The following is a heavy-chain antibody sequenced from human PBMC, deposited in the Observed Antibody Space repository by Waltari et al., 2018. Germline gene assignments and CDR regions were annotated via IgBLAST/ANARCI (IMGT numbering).Heavy chain of an antibody. J-gene: IGHJ4*02. CDR2: MNPTSGNT. V-gene: IGHV1-8*01. Sequence: QVQLVQSGAEVKRPGASVKVSCKASGYTFTSYDINWVRQAPGQGLEWMGRMNPTSGNTYYAQKFQDRGTMTRSTSLNTAYMELSSLRPEDTAVYYCARRPAGSHFDYWGQGTLVTVSS. CDR1: GYTFTSYD. D-gene: IGHD2-2*01. CDR3: ARRPAGSHFDY.